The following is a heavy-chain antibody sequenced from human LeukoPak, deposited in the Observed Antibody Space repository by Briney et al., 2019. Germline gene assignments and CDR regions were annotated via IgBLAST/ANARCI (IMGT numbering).Heavy chain of an antibody. D-gene: IGHD1-26*01. V-gene: IGHV3-33*06. CDR3: AKDLTQSWEPDF. CDR2: IWYDGNNK. J-gene: IGHJ4*02. CDR1: GFTFSSYG. Sequence: GGSLRLSCVASGFTFSSYGMHWVRQAPGKGLEWVAVIWYDGNNKYYADSVKGRFTISRDNSKSTLYLQMNSLRAEDTAVYYCAKDLTQSWEPDFRGQGTQVTVSS.